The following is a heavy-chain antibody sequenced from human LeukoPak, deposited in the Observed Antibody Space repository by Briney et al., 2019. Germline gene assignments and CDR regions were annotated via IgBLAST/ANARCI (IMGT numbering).Heavy chain of an antibody. CDR1: VDIVSKNNAA. J-gene: IGHJ3*02. V-gene: IGHV6-1*01. D-gene: IGHD6-19*01. Sequence: SQTLSLTCAISVDIVSKNNAAGNWSRKSGARVLQCLGRTYNMSKWSNNYAISVQRRIIIKPDTSKNQLSLQPNSVTPEDTAVYYCAKGQWLVNDAFNIWGQGSMVTVSS. CDR3: AKGQWLVNDAFNI. CDR2: TYNMSKWSN.